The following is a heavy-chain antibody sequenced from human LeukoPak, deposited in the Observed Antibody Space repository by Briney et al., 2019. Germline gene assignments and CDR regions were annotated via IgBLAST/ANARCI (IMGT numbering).Heavy chain of an antibody. CDR1: GFNFSSFV. CDR2: ISGGAGVT. J-gene: IGHJ4*02. Sequence: GGSLRLSCVGSGFNFSSFVMNWVRQTPGKGLEWISAISGGAGVTYYADSVKGRFTISRDNSKNSFFLDMNSLRADDTALYYCAKDGTFGDFDYWGQGALVAVSS. D-gene: IGHD3-16*01. CDR3: AKDGTFGDFDY. V-gene: IGHV3-23*01.